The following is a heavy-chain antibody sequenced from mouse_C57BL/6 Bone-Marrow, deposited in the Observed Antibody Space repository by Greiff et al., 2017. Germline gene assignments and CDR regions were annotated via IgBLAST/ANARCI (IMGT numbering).Heavy chain of an antibody. J-gene: IGHJ3*01. CDR1: GFTFTDYY. V-gene: IGHV7-4*01. D-gene: IGHD2-1*01. CDR3: VKADLLWSHGLAY. CDR2: IRNKANGYTT. Sequence: EVQLVESGGGLVQPGASLRLSCAASGFTFTDYYMSWVRQPPGKAPEWLALIRNKANGYTTEYNASVKGRFTISRYNSQNILYLQMNTLRAEDSATYYCVKADLLWSHGLAYWGQGTLVTVAA.